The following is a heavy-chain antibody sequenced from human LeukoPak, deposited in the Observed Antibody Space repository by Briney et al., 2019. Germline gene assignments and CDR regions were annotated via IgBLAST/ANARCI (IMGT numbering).Heavy chain of an antibody. V-gene: IGHV3-7*01. Sequence: PGGALRLSCGASGFTFSSHVMHTVRQAPGKGLEWVANIKQDGSEKYYVDSVKGRFTISRDNAKNSLYLQMNSLRAEDTAVYYCARDAYDFWSGYYEDYWGQGTLVTVSS. J-gene: IGHJ4*02. CDR2: IKQDGSEK. CDR1: GFTFSSHV. D-gene: IGHD3-3*01. CDR3: ARDAYDFWSGYYEDY.